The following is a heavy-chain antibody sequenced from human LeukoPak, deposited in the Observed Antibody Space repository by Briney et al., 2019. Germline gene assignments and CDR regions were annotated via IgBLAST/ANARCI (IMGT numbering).Heavy chain of an antibody. V-gene: IGHV2-70*04. Sequence: SGPTLVNPTQTLTLTCTFSGFALSTSGMRVSWIRQPPGKALEWLARMDWDDDKFYSTSLKTRLTISKDTSKNQVVLTMTNMDPVDTATYYCARSRLPNYYDSSADIPFDYWGQGTLVTVSS. CDR2: MDWDDDK. CDR3: ARSRLPNYYDSSADIPFDY. CDR1: GFALSTSGMR. D-gene: IGHD3-22*01. J-gene: IGHJ4*02.